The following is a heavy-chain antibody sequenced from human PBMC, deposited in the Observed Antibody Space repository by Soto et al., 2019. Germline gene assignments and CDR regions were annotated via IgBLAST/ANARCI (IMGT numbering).Heavy chain of an antibody. CDR1: GFSLSNARMG. CDR3: ARLVPGFFCGGDCLAYFDY. Sequence: QVTLKESGPVLVKPTETLTLTCTVSGFSLSNARMGVSWIRQPPGKALEWLAHIFSNDEKSYSTSLKSRLTISKNTSKSQVVLTMTNMDPVDTATYYCARLVPGFFCGGDCLAYFDYGGQGTLVTVPS. V-gene: IGHV2-26*01. J-gene: IGHJ4*02. CDR2: IFSNDEK. D-gene: IGHD2-21*02.